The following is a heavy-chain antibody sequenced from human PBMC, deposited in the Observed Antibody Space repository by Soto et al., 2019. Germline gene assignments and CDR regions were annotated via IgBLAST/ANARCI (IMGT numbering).Heavy chain of an antibody. CDR3: AKEGGSVGEYRCCDGFDI. CDR2: IYSGGDT. D-gene: IGHD3-10*01. Sequence: EVQLVESGGGLVQPGGSLRLSCSVSGFTVSYNYMSWVRQAPGKGLEWVSVIYSGGDTYYADSVKGRFTISRDNSKNTLYLQMDSLRSEDTAVYYCAKEGGSVGEYRCCDGFDIWCGGTPVAVAS. J-gene: IGHJ3*02. CDR1: GFTVSYNY. V-gene: IGHV3-53*01.